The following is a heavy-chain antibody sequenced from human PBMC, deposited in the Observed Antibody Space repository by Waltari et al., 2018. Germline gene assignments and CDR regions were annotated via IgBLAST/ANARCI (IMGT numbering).Heavy chain of an antibody. CDR2: INPSGGST. V-gene: IGHV1-46*01. D-gene: IGHD2-2*03. CDR3: ARDLVDIVVVPAGWGYFDY. J-gene: IGHJ4*02. CDR1: GYTFTSYY. Sequence: QVQLVQSGAEVKKPGASVKVSCKASGYTFTSYYMHWVRQAPGQGLEWMGIINPSGGSTSYAQKFQGRVTMTRDTSTSTVYMELSSLRSEDTAVYYCARDLVDIVVVPAGWGYFDYWGQGTLVTVSS.